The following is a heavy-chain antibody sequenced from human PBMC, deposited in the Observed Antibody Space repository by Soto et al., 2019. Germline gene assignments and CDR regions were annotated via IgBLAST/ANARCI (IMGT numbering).Heavy chain of an antibody. CDR1: GGSFSGYY. Sequence: QVQLQQWGAGLLKPSETLSLTCAVYGGSFSGYYWSWIRQPPGKGLEWIGEINHSGSTNYNPSLKSRVTISVDTSKNQFSLKLSSVTAADTAVYYCARGSRGTTVTTLDYYYYMDVWGKGTTVTVSS. CDR3: ARGSRGTTVTTLDYYYYMDV. CDR2: INHSGST. J-gene: IGHJ6*03. D-gene: IGHD4-4*01. V-gene: IGHV4-34*01.